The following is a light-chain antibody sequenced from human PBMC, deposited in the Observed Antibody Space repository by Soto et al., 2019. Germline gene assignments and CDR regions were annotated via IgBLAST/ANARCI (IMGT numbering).Light chain of an antibody. J-gene: IGLJ2*01. CDR3: QVWDSSSDHVE. CDR1: NIGSKS. Sequence: SYELTQPPSVSVAPGKTARITCGGNNIGSKSVHWYQQKPGQAPVLVISYDSDRPSGIPERFSGSNSGSTATLTISRVEAGDEADYYCQVWDSSSDHVEFGGGTKLTVL. CDR2: YDS. V-gene: IGLV3-21*04.